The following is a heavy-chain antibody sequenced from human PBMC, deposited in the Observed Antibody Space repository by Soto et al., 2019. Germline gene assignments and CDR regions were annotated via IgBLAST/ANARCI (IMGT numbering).Heavy chain of an antibody. D-gene: IGHD3-22*01. CDR3: AIHSANFYDTSGYYGGDY. J-gene: IGHJ4*02. Sequence: QVQLVQSGAEVKKPGASVKVSCKASGYIFTNYGIGWVRQAPGQGREWMGWISASNGNTDYAQKFQGRVTMTTDTPTSTAYMELRSLRSDDPAVYYCAIHSANFYDTSGYYGGDYWGQGTLVTVSS. V-gene: IGHV1-18*01. CDR2: ISASNGNT. CDR1: GYIFTNYG.